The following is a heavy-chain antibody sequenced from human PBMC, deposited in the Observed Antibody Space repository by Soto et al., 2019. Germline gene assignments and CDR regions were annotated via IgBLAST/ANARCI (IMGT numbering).Heavy chain of an antibody. V-gene: IGHV3-23*01. CDR1: GFTFSSYA. CDR2: ISGSGGST. D-gene: IGHD4-17*01. J-gene: IGHJ6*02. Sequence: HPGGSLRLSCAASGFTFSSYAMSWVRQAPGKGLEWVSAISGSGGSTYYADSVKGRFTISRDNSKNTLYLQMNSLRAEDTAVYYCAKDLRVMTTVTTNPNYGMDVWGQGTTVTVSS. CDR3: AKDLRVMTTVTTNPNYGMDV.